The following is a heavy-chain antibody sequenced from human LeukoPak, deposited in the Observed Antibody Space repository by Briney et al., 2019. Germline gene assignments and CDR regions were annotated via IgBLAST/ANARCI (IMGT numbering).Heavy chain of an antibody. D-gene: IGHD4-23*01. CDR2: IYYSGST. V-gene: IGHV4-30-4*08. CDR3: ARHGGGPSVTSFDY. Sequence: SETLSLTCTVSGGSISSGDYYWSWIRQPPGKGLEWIGYIYYSGSTYYNPSLKSRVTISVDTSKNQFSLKLSSVTAADTAVYYCARHGGGPSVTSFDYWGQGTLVTVSS. J-gene: IGHJ4*02. CDR1: GGSISSGDYY.